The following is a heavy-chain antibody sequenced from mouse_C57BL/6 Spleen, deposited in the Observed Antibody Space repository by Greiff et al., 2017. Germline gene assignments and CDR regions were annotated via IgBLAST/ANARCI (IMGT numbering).Heavy chain of an antibody. CDR2: IHPNSGST. V-gene: IGHV1-64*01. J-gene: IGHJ4*01. CDR3: ARYGNYGHYAMDY. CDR1: GYTFTSYW. Sequence: VQLQQSGAELVKPGASVKLSCKASGYTFTSYWMHWVKQRPGQGLEWIGMIHPNSGSTNYNEKFKSKATLTVDKSSSTAYMQLSSLTSEDSAVYYCARYGNYGHYAMDYWGQGTSVTVSS. D-gene: IGHD2-1*01.